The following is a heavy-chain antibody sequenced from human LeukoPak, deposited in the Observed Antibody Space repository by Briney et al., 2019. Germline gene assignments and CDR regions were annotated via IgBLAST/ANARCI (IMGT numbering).Heavy chain of an antibody. Sequence: GGSLRLSYAASGFTFSSYWMSWVRQAPGKGLEWVANIKQDGSEKYYVDSVKGRFTISRDSARNSLYLQMNSLRAEDTAVYYCARDRRYYDSSGYYGYYGMDVWGQGTTVTVSS. CDR2: IKQDGSEK. CDR1: GFTFSSYW. D-gene: IGHD3-22*01. CDR3: ARDRRYYDSSGYYGYYGMDV. J-gene: IGHJ6*02. V-gene: IGHV3-7*04.